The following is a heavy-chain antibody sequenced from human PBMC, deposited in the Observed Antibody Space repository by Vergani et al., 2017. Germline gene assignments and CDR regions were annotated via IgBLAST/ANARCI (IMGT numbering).Heavy chain of an antibody. CDR2: IWSKPYGGTT. V-gene: IGHV3-49*04. CDR3: VRPGDDYRNMITYFLDY. Sequence: EVHLVESGGGLVQPGRSLRLSCSGSGFTLGDYAMTWVRQAPGKGLEWVAFIWSKPYGGTTEYAASVKGRFTISRDDSKSIAYLQMSSLKAEDTAVYYCVRPGDDYRNMITYFLDYWGQGSLVSVSS. D-gene: IGHD3-16*01. J-gene: IGHJ4*02. CDR1: GFTLGDYA.